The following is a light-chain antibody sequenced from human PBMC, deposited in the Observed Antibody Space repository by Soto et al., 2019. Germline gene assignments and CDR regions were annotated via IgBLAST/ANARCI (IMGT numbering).Light chain of an antibody. CDR2: DVN. CDR1: SSDIGVYNF. J-gene: IGLJ2*01. CDR3: TSWTTSTTMI. V-gene: IGLV2-14*03. Sequence: QSALTQPASVSGSPGQSITISCTGTSSDIGVYNFVSWYQQHTGKAPKLMLYDVNIRPSGVSNRFSGSKSGNTASLTISGLQAEDEADYYCTSWTTSTTMIFGGGTEVTVL.